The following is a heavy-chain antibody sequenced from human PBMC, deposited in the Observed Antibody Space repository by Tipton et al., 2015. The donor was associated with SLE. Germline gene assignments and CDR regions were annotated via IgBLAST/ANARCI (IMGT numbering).Heavy chain of an antibody. J-gene: IGHJ4*02. CDR2: SHYSGTT. D-gene: IGHD2-15*01. CDR1: GGSFSGYY. CDR3: ARASSSRRFDN. Sequence: TLSLTCAVYGGSFSGYYWSWIRQPPGKGLEWIGYSHYSGTTNYNPSLKSRVTISVDTSRNQFSLKLSSVTAADAAVYYCARASSSRRFDNWGQGTLVTVSP. V-gene: IGHV4-59*08.